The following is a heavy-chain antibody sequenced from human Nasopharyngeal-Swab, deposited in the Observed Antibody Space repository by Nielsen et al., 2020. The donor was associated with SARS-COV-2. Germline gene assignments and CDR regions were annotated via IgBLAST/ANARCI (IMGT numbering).Heavy chain of an antibody. CDR2: INSGGSII. J-gene: IGHJ4*02. D-gene: IGHD2-15*01. Sequence: VCQAPGKGLVWVSRINSGGSIIDYADSVKGRFTISRDNARNTLNLQMNSLRAEDTALYYCVCGETTPSDYWGQGTLVTVSS. V-gene: IGHV3-74*01. CDR3: VCGETTPSDY.